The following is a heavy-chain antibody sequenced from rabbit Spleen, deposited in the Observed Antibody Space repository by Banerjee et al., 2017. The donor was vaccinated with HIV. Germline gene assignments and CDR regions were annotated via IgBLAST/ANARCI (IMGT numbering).Heavy chain of an antibody. D-gene: IGHD8-1*01. Sequence: QLKESGGGLVQPGGSLKLSCKGSGVSFTNNYYMCWVRQAPGKGLEWIGYIDPVFGITYYASWVNGRFSISRENAQNTVFLQMTSLTAADTATYFCARDGAGGSYFALWGPGTLVTVS. CDR3: ARDGAGGSYFAL. V-gene: IGHV1S7*01. J-gene: IGHJ4*01. CDR1: GVSFTNNYY. CDR2: IDPVFGIT.